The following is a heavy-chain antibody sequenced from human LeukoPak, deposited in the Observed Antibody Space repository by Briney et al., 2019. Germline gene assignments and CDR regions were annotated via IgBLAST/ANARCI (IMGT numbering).Heavy chain of an antibody. CDR3: ARAPSYASERYYFDY. J-gene: IGHJ4*02. CDR1: GGSISSGDYY. Sequence: PSQTLSLTCTVSGGSISSGDYYWSWIRQPPGKGLEWIGYIYYSGSTYYNPSLKSRVTISVDTSKNQFSLKLSSVTAADTAVYYCARAPSYASERYYFDYWGQGTLVTVSS. CDR2: IYYSGST. V-gene: IGHV4-30-4*01. D-gene: IGHD3-10*01.